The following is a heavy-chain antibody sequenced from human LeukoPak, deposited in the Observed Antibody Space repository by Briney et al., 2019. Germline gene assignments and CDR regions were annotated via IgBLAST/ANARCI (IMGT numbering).Heavy chain of an antibody. V-gene: IGHV3-21*01. Sequence: GGSLRLSCAASGFTFNTYSMIWVRQAPGKGLEWLSSITSGSNHIYDADSVKGRFTISRDNAKNALYLQMDSLRVDDTAVYYCARGISGDKYYNYFMDAWGKGTTVTVSS. CDR2: ITSGSNHI. CDR1: GFTFNTYS. CDR3: ARGISGDKYYNYFMDA. D-gene: IGHD7-27*01. J-gene: IGHJ6*03.